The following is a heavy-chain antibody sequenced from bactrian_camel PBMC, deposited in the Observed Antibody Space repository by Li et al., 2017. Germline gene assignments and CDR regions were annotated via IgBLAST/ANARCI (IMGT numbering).Heavy chain of an antibody. CDR2: IDRDGKA. D-gene: IGHD4*01. Sequence: QVQLVESGGGSVQVGGSLRLSCVDSSVTHQITFMNCLGWFRQLPDKEREGVATIDRDGKATYLDSVKGRFTISIDNAKNTVYLRMNSLKSEDTARYHCATGPGKTYYSDYDVPQTQGTQVTVS. V-gene: IGHV3S53*01. CDR1: SVTHQITFMNC. J-gene: IGHJ4*01.